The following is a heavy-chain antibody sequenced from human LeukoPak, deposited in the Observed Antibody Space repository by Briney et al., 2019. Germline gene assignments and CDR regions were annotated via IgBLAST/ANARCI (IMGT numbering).Heavy chain of an antibody. D-gene: IGHD3-22*01. CDR3: ARDYYYDSSGYYPLFDY. J-gene: IGHJ4*02. CDR1: GYTFTIYG. CDR2: ISAYNGNT. Sequence: GASVTVSFTSSGYTFTIYGISWVRQAPGQGLELMGLISAYNGNTNYEQKLQGRVTMTTDTSTNTAYMELRSLRSDDTAVYYCARDYYYDSSGYYPLFDYWGQGTLVTVSS. V-gene: IGHV1-18*01.